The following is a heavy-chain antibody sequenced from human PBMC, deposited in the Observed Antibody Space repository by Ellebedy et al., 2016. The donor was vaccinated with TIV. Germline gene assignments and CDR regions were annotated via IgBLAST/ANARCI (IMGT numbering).Heavy chain of an antibody. CDR3: ARDTSGTTRNWFDP. Sequence: SETLSLXXTISGDSVTNSAYYWSWIRQPPGKGLEWIGSIHYSGSAYYNPSLKSRVTASVDTSKNQFSLRLRCVTAADTAMYYCARDTSGTTRNWFDPWGQGALVTVSS. V-gene: IGHV4-39*07. CDR1: GDSVTNSAYY. D-gene: IGHD1-1*01. CDR2: IHYSGSA. J-gene: IGHJ5*02.